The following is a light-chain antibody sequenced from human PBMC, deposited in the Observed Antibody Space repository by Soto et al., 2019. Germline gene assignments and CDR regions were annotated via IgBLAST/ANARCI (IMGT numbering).Light chain of an antibody. CDR1: HFISTY. Sequence: DIPMTQSPSSLSAAVGDRVTLACRASHFISTYLNWYQQKPGKAPKVLIYVASSLQSGVPSRFSGSGSGTDFTLTISSLHPEDCATYYCQQSYSAPYTFGPGTKLEIQ. J-gene: IGKJ2*01. CDR3: QQSYSAPYT. CDR2: VAS. V-gene: IGKV1-39*01.